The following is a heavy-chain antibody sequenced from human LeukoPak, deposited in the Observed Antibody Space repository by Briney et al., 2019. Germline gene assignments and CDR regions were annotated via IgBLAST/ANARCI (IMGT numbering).Heavy chain of an antibody. CDR3: AREDGYCSGGNCYSYFDS. CDR2: IKKTGSET. Sequence: GGSLRLSCAASGFTFSHFWMSWVRQAPGKRLEWVAYIKKTGSETYYVDSVKGRFAITRDNTRNSLFLQMYSLRAEDTAVYFCAREDGYCSGGNCYSYFDSWGQGTLVTVSS. D-gene: IGHD2-15*01. J-gene: IGHJ4*02. V-gene: IGHV3-7*01. CDR1: GFTFSHFW.